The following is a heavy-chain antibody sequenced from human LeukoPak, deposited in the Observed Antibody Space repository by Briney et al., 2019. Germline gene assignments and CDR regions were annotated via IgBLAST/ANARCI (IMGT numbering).Heavy chain of an antibody. D-gene: IGHD5-12*01. J-gene: IGHJ6*03. V-gene: IGHV1-18*01. CDR3: ARRRGGYQTQEKRHYYYYMDV. Sequence: GASVKVSCKASGYTFTSYGISWVRQAPGQGLEWMGWISAYNGNTNYAQKLQGRVTMTTDTSTSTAYMELRSLRSDDTAVYYCARRRGGYQTQEKRHYYYYMDVWGKGTTVTVSS. CDR1: GYTFTSYG. CDR2: ISAYNGNT.